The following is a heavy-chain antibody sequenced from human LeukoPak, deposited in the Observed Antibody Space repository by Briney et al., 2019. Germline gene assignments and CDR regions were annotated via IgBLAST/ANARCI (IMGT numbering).Heavy chain of an antibody. D-gene: IGHD6-13*01. V-gene: IGHV5-51*01. CDR1: GYSFTSYW. CDR3: ASHTGYSSSWYRDPTAFDI. Sequence: GESLQISCKGSGYSFTSYWIGWVRQMPGKGLEWMGIIYPGDSDTRYSPSFQGQVTISADKSISTAYLQWSSLKASDTAMYYCASHTGYSSSWYRDPTAFDIWGQGSMVTVSS. J-gene: IGHJ3*02. CDR2: IYPGDSDT.